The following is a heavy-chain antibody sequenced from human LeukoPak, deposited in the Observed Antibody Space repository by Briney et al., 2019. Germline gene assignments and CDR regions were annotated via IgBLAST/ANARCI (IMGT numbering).Heavy chain of an antibody. CDR2: IGWSGGTT. CDR3: AKDIRSTSWYELDY. Sequence: GSLRLSCAASGFTFDDYTMHWVRQAPGKGLEWVSLIGWSGGTTYYADSVKGRFTISRDNSKNSLYLQMNSLRTEDTALYYCAKDIRSTSWYELDYWGQGTLVTVSS. CDR1: GFTFDDYT. J-gene: IGHJ4*02. V-gene: IGHV3-43*01. D-gene: IGHD6-13*01.